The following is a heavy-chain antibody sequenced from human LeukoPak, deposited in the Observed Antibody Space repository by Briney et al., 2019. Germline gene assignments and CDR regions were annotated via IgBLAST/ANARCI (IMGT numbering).Heavy chain of an antibody. CDR1: GFTFSSYA. CDR3: ASTGIVGATCDH. V-gene: IGHV3-30-3*01. D-gene: IGHD1-26*01. Sequence: GGSLRLSCAASGFTFSSYAMHWVRQAPGKGLEWVAVISYDGSNKYYADSVKGRFTISRDNSKNTLYLQMNSLRAEDTAVYYCASTGIVGATCDHWGQGTLVTVSS. CDR2: ISYDGSNK. J-gene: IGHJ4*02.